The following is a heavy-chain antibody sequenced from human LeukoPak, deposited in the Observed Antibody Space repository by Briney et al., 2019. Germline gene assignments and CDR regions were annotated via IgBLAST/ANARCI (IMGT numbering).Heavy chain of an antibody. V-gene: IGHV3-23*01. D-gene: IGHD2-2*01. CDR1: GFTFGSYA. J-gene: IGHJ4*02. CDR2: TGSTGVST. CDR3: AKDPGVVPAHYFDY. Sequence: GGSLRLSCAASGFTFGSYAMNWFGRAQGKGLDWFSGTGSTGVSTFYADSVKGRFTVSRDNSKNTLSLQMNSLRAEDTAVYYCAKDPGVVPAHYFDYWGQGTLVTVSS.